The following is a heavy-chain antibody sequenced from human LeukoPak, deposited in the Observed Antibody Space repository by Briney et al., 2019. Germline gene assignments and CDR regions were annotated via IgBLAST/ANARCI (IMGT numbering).Heavy chain of an antibody. J-gene: IGHJ2*01. D-gene: IGHD6-19*01. V-gene: IGHV4-34*01. Sequence: SETLSLTCAVYGGSFSGYYWSWIRQPPGKGLEWIGEINHSGSTNYNPSLKSRVTISVDTSKNQFSLRLSSVTAADTAVYYCARVLEGSGGQHWYVDLLGRGTLVTVSS. CDR1: GGSFSGYY. CDR3: ARVLEGSGGQHWYVDL. CDR2: INHSGST.